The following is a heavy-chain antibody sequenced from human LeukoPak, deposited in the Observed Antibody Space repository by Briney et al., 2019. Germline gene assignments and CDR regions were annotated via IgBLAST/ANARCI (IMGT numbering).Heavy chain of an antibody. CDR2: ISDYNGNT. J-gene: IGHJ4*02. CDR3: ARYSFGLYYFDY. Sequence: ASVKVSCKASGYSFTNDGISWVRQAPGQGREWMGWISDYNGNTNYAQTFQGRVTMTTDTTTSTAYMELWSLRYDDTAVFYCARYSFGLYYFDYWGQGTLVTVSS. V-gene: IGHV1-18*01. CDR1: GYSFTNDG. D-gene: IGHD5-18*01.